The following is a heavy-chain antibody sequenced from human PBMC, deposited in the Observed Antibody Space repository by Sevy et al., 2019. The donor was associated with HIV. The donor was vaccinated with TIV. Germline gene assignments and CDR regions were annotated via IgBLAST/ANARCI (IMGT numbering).Heavy chain of an antibody. CDR3: ARAAGWFDA. J-gene: IGHJ5*02. Sequence: GGSLRLSCAASGFTFNDYNLSWIRQAPGKGLEWVSYISTSTSTTPIYYAVSVKGRFTIARDNAKNSIYLQMNSLRVDDTAVYYCARAAGWFDAWGQGTLVTVSS. CDR1: GFTFNDYN. V-gene: IGHV3-11*01. CDR2: ISTSTSTTPI.